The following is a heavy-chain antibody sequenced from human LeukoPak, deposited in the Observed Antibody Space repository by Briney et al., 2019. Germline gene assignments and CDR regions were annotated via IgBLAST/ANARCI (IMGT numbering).Heavy chain of an antibody. J-gene: IGHJ5*02. Sequence: SETLSLTCTVSGGSIGTYYWSWIRQPPGKGLEWIGYIYYNGYTDYNPSLKSRVTISLHTSKNQFSLKLSSVNAADTAVYYCARDLYSSSSMGFDPWGQGTLVTVSS. CDR2: IYYNGYT. CDR3: ARDLYSSSSMGFDP. D-gene: IGHD6-6*01. V-gene: IGHV4-59*01. CDR1: GGSIGTYY.